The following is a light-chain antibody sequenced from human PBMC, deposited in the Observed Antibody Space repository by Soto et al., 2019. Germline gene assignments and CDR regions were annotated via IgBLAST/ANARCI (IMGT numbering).Light chain of an antibody. J-gene: IGLJ1*01. Sequence: QSVLTQPTSVSGAPGQRVTISCSGSSSNIGVGYTVHWYQQLPGTAPKLLIYGNSNRPSGVPDRFSGSKSGTSASLAITGLQTEDEADYYCQSYDSSLSGVVFGTGTKVTVL. CDR3: QSYDSSLSGVV. CDR2: GNS. CDR1: SSNIGVGYT. V-gene: IGLV1-40*01.